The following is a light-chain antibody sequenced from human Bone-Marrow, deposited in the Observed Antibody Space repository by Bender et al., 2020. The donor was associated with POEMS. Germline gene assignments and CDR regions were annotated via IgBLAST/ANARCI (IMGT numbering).Light chain of an antibody. J-gene: IGLJ2*01. V-gene: IGLV3-1*01. CDR1: SLRRYY. Sequence: SSDLTQDPAVSVALGQTVRITCQGDSLRRYYATWYQQKPGQSPVLVIYQDFKRPSGVPERFSGSSSGNTATLTISGTQAMDEADYYCQAWDTSTVVFGGGTKLTVL. CDR2: QDF. CDR3: QAWDTSTVV.